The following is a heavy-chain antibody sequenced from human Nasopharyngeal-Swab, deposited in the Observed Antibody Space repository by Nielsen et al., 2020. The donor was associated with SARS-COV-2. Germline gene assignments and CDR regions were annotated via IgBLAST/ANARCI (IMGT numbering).Heavy chain of an antibody. CDR3: ARGGEYSYGFHTRRSYYMDV. V-gene: IGHV1-46*01. Sequence: ASVKVSCKVSGYTFTSYYMHWVRQAPGQGLEWMGIINPSGGSTSYAQKFQGRVTMTRDTSTSTVYMELSSLRSEDTAVYYCARGGEYSYGFHTRRSYYMDVWGKGTTVTVSS. CDR1: GYTFTSYY. D-gene: IGHD5-18*01. CDR2: INPSGGST. J-gene: IGHJ6*03.